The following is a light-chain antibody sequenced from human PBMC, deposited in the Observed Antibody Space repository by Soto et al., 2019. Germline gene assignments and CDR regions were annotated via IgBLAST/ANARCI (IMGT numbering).Light chain of an antibody. CDR2: GVS. V-gene: IGKV3-20*01. J-gene: IGKJ1*01. Sequence: EIVLTQSPGTLSLYPGERATLSCRASQSFRSSYLAWYQQKLGQAPRLLIYGVSNRATGIPDRFSGSGSGTDFTLTISRLESEDFAVYYWQQYGTSPRTFGQGTKVEIK. CDR3: QQYGTSPRT. CDR1: QSFRSSY.